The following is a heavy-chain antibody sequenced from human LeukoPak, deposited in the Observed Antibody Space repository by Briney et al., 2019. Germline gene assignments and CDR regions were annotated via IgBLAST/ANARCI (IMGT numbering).Heavy chain of an antibody. V-gene: IGHV1-2*02. Sequence: ASVKVSCKASGYTSTGHYIHRVRQAPGQGLEWMGWINPNSGATKYEQKFQGRVTMTRDTSISTAYMELSRLTSEDTAVYYCAKWRGYASDWSGPFDDWGQGTLVTVSS. J-gene: IGHJ4*02. CDR1: GYTSTGHY. CDR2: INPNSGAT. D-gene: IGHD6-19*01. CDR3: AKWRGYASDWSGPFDD.